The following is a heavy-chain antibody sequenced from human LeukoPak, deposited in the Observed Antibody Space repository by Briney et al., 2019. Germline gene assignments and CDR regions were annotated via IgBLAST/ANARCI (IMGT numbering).Heavy chain of an antibody. V-gene: IGHV3-20*04. CDR3: AKGLDSGYNNYYYYYMDV. CDR2: INWNGGST. Sequence: GGSLRLSCAASGFTFDDYGMSWVRQAPGKGLEWVSGINWNGGSTGYADSVKGRFTISRDNAKNSLYLQMNSLRAEDTAVYYCAKGLDSGYNNYYYYYMDVWGKGTTVTISS. J-gene: IGHJ6*03. D-gene: IGHD3-22*01. CDR1: GFTFDDYG.